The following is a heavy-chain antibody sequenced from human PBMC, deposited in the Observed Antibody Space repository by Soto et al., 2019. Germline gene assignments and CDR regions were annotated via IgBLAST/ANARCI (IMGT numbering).Heavy chain of an antibody. J-gene: IGHJ5*02. CDR1: GGSISSSSYY. V-gene: IGHV4-39*01. Sequence: QLQLQESGPGLVKPSETLSLTCTVSGGSISSSSYYWGWIRQPPGKGLEWIGSIYYSGSTYYNPSLKSRVTISVDTSKNQFSLKLSSVTAADTAVYYCARPYLGDYVWGSFSPGWFDPWGQGTLVTVSS. D-gene: IGHD3-16*01. CDR3: ARPYLGDYVWGSFSPGWFDP. CDR2: IYYSGST.